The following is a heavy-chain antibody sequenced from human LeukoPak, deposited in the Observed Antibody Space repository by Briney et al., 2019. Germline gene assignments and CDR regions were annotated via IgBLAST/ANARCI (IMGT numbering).Heavy chain of an antibody. D-gene: IGHD6-13*01. V-gene: IGHV3-9*01. CDR2: INWNSGSI. CDR1: GFTFDDYA. Sequence: PGRSLRLSCAASGFTFDDYAMHWVRQAPGKGLEWVSGINWNSGSIAYADSVKGRFTVSRDNAKNSLYLLMNSLRAEDTALYYCAKDRGSGRSDYYYYYMDVWGKGTTVTISS. CDR3: AKDRGSGRSDYYYYYMDV. J-gene: IGHJ6*03.